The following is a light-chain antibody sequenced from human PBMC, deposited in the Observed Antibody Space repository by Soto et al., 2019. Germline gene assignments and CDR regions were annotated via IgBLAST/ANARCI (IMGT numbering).Light chain of an antibody. V-gene: IGKV1-5*01. CDR1: QSISSW. CDR2: DAS. CDR3: QQYNSYPWT. Sequence: DSQMTQSPSTLSASVGDRVTITCRASQSISSWLAWYQQKPGKAPKLPIYDASSLESGVPSRFSGSGSGTEFTLTITSLQPDDFATYYCQQYNSYPWTFGQGTKVDIK. J-gene: IGKJ1*01.